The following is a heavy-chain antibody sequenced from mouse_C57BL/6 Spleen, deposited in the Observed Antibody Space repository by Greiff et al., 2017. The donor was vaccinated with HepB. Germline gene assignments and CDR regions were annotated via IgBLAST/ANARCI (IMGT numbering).Heavy chain of an antibody. CDR1: GFTFSSYA. CDR3: ARDRDYYGSRGPLDY. V-gene: IGHV5-4*01. J-gene: IGHJ2*01. CDR2: ISDGGSYT. D-gene: IGHD1-1*01. Sequence: EVKLVESGGGLVKPGGSLKLSCAASGFTFSSYAMSWVRQTPEKRLEWVATISDGGSYTYYPDNVKGRFTISRDNAKNNLYLQMSHLKSEDTAMYYWARDRDYYGSRGPLDYWGQGTTLTVSS.